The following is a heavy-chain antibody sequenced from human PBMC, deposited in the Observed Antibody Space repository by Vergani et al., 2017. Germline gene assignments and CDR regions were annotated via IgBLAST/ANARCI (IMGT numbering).Heavy chain of an antibody. V-gene: IGHV4-59*08. CDR1: GGSINSYY. CDR3: ARHADDYGDYGGFDP. D-gene: IGHD4-17*01. CDR2: IYYSGST. Sequence: QVQLQESGPGLVKPSETLSLTCTVSGGSINSYYWSWIRQPPGKGLEWIGYIYYSGSTNYNPSLKSRVTISVDTSKNQFSLKLSSVTAADTAVYYCARHADDYGDYGGFDPWGQGTLVTVSS. J-gene: IGHJ5*02.